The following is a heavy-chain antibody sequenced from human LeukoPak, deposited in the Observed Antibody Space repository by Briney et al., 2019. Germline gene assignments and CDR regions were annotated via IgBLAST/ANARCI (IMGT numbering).Heavy chain of an antibody. CDR2: IYYSGST. J-gene: IGHJ4*02. Sequence: SETLSLTCTVSGGSISSGGYYWSWIRQHPGKGLEWIGYIYYSGSTYYNPSLKSRVTISVDTSKNQFSLKLSSVTAADTAVYYCAREESGGLFDYWGQGTLLTVSS. CDR3: AREESGGLFDY. CDR1: GGSISSGGYY. V-gene: IGHV4-31*03. D-gene: IGHD3-16*01.